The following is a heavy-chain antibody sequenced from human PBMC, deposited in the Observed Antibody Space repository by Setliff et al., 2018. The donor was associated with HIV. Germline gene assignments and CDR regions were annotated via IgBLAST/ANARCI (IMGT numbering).Heavy chain of an antibody. Sequence: SVKVSCKASDYPFSNFGISWVRQAPGQGLEWMGGIIPIFGTANYAQKFQGRVTITADHSTSTAYMELSRLKSADTAVYYCARAPAHEHATGWYSSSNRFDPWGQGTLVTVSS. D-gene: IGHD1-26*01. J-gene: IGHJ5*02. CDR1: DYPFSNFG. CDR2: IIPIFGTA. V-gene: IGHV1-69*13. CDR3: ARAPAHEHATGWYSSSNRFDP.